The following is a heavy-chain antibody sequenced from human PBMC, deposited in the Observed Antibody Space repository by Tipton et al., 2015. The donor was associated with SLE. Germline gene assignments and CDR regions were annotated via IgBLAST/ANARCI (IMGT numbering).Heavy chain of an antibody. D-gene: IGHD2-15*01. CDR2: ISGSGGTT. J-gene: IGHJ6*03. CDR3: ARILGYCSGGSCYSHYMDV. V-gene: IGHV3-23*01. CDR1: GFTFSTNA. Sequence: SLRLSCAASGFTFSTNAMSWVRQAPGKGLEWVSIISGSGGTTYFADSVKGRFTISRDNSKNTLYLQMNSLRAEDTAVYYCARILGYCSGGSCYSHYMDVWGKGTTVTVSS.